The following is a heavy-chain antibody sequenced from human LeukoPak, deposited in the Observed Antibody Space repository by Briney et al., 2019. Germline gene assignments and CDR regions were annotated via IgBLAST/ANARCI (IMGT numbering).Heavy chain of an antibody. Sequence: GGSLRLSCAASGFTFSSYWMSWVRQAPGKGLEWVANIKHVASEKYFMESLKGRFTISRDNAKNSLYLQMNSLRAEDTAVYYCARDRMPSRWHGLDYGGQGTLVTVSS. J-gene: IGHJ4*02. CDR3: ARDRMPSRWHGLDY. V-gene: IGHV3-7*01. CDR2: IKHVASEK. D-gene: IGHD4-23*01. CDR1: GFTFSSYW.